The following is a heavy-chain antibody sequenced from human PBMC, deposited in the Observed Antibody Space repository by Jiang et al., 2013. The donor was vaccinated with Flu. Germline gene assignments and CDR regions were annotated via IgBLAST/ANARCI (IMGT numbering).Heavy chain of an antibody. CDR2: IYYSGST. V-gene: IGHV4-61*01. D-gene: IGHD3-16*01. CDR3: AGSFEFGFDY. Sequence: LLKPSETLSLACTVSGGSVSSGSYYWSWIRQPPGKGLEWIGYIYYSGSTNYNPSLKSRVTISVDTSKNQFSLKLSSVTAADTAVYYCAGSFEFGFDYWGQGTLVTVSS. CDR1: GGSVSSGSYY. J-gene: IGHJ4*02.